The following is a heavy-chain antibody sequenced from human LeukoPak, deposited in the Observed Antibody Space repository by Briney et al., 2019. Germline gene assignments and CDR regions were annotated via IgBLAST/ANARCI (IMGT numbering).Heavy chain of an antibody. D-gene: IGHD2-2*01. J-gene: IGHJ5*02. Sequence: GASVKVSCKASGYTFTSYDINWVRQAPGQGLEWMGWMNPNSGNTGYAQKFQGRVTMTRNTSISTAYMELSSLRSEDTAVYYCARGLCSSTSCYLEWFDPWGQGTLVSVSS. CDR2: MNPNSGNT. CDR1: GYTFTSYD. CDR3: ARGLCSSTSCYLEWFDP. V-gene: IGHV1-8*01.